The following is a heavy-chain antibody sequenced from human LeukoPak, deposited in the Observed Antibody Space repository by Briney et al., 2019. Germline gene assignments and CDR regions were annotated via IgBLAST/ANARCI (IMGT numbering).Heavy chain of an antibody. V-gene: IGHV3-21*01. Sequence: GGSMRHSCAASGFTFSSYSMNWVRQAPGKGLEWVSSISSSSSYIYYADSVKGRFTISRDNAKNSLYLQMNSLRAEDTAVYYCARDGGYDSSYYFDYWGQGTLVTVSS. CDR3: ARDGGYDSSYYFDY. J-gene: IGHJ4*02. CDR1: GFTFSSYS. D-gene: IGHD5-12*01. CDR2: ISSSSSYI.